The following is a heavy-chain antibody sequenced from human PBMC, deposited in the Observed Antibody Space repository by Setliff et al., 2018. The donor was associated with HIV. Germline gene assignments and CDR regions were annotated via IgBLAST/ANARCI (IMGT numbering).Heavy chain of an antibody. V-gene: IGHV4-61*09. CDR1: GGSISSGGYY. CDR2: IYTSGST. Sequence: SETLSLTCNASGGSISSGGYYWSWIRQPAGEGLAWIGHIYTSGSTNYNPSLKSRVTISIDPSKNQFSLKLSSVTAADTAVYYCARDRGGAAAGGYYYMDVWGKGTTVTVS. CDR3: ARDRGGAAAGGYYYMDV. D-gene: IGHD6-13*01. J-gene: IGHJ6*03.